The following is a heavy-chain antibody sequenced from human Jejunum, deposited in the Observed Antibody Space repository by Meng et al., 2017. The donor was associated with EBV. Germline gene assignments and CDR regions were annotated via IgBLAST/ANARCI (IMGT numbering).Heavy chain of an antibody. Sequence: EVQLVESGGGLVQPGGSLRLSCAASGFTFSNYWMHWVRQAPGKGLMWVSRMNIDGTNTAYADSVKGRFTISRDDAKNTLYLQMNSLRAEDTAVYYCARDQTVAGPSTFDYWGQGTLVTVDS. V-gene: IGHV3-74*01. D-gene: IGHD6-19*01. CDR1: GFTFSNYW. CDR2: MNIDGTNT. CDR3: ARDQTVAGPSTFDY. J-gene: IGHJ4*02.